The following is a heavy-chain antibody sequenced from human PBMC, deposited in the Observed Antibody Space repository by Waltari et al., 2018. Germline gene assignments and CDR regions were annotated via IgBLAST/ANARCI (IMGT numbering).Heavy chain of an antibody. D-gene: IGHD3-16*02. V-gene: IGHV1-46*01. J-gene: IGHJ4*02. CDR2: INPSGGST. CDR1: GYTFTTYY. Sequence: QVQLVQSGAEVKKPGASVKVSCKASGYTFTTYYFHWVRQAPGQGLEYLGIINPSGGSTSYAQKFQGRVTMTRDTSTSTVYMELSSLRSEDTAVYYCAREPGPGSFQFDYWGQGTLVTVSS. CDR3: AREPGPGSFQFDY.